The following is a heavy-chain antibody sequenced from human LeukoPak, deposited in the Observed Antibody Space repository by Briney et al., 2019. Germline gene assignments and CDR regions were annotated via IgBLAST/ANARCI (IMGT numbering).Heavy chain of an antibody. D-gene: IGHD3-22*01. V-gene: IGHV1-2*06. CDR1: GYTFTGYY. CDR3: ARGWPNYYDSSGAFDY. Sequence: ASVKVSCKASGYTFTGYYMHWVRQAPGQGLEWMGRINPNSGGTNYAQKFQGRVTMTRDTSISTAYMELSRLGSDDTAVYYCARGWPNYYDSSGAFDYWGQGTLVTVSS. J-gene: IGHJ4*02. CDR2: INPNSGGT.